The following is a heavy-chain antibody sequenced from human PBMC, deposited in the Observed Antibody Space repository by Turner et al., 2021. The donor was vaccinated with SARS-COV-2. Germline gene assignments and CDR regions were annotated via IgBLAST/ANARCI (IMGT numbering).Heavy chain of an antibody. CDR1: GFTFSIYG. Sequence: QVQLVESGGGVVQPGRSLRLSCAASGFTFSIYGMHWVRQAPGQGLEWVAVISYDGSNKYYADSVKGRFTISRDNSKNTLYLQMNSLRSEDTAVYYCAKDLGQLDWFDPWGQGPLVTVSS. CDR2: ISYDGSNK. V-gene: IGHV3-30*18. D-gene: IGHD6-13*01. CDR3: AKDLGQLDWFDP. J-gene: IGHJ5*02.